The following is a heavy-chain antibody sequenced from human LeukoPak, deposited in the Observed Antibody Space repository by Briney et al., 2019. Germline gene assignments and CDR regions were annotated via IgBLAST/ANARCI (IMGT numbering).Heavy chain of an antibody. V-gene: IGHV4-59*08. CDR3: ARHVVPYCSSTSCYSWFDP. CDR2: IYNSGST. D-gene: IGHD2-2*01. J-gene: IGHJ5*02. CDR1: GGSISSYY. Sequence: SETLSPTCTVSGGSISSYYWSWIRQPPGKGLEWIGYIYNSGSTNYNPSLKSRVTISVDTSKNQFSLKLSSVTAADTAVYYCARHVVPYCSSTSCYSWFDPWGQGTLVTVSS.